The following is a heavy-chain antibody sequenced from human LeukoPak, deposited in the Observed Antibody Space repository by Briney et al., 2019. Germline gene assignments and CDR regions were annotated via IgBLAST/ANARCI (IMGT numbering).Heavy chain of an antibody. D-gene: IGHD5-18*01. Sequence: GGSLRLSCVASGFTFSNYGMNWVRQAPGKGLEWVSGIVGSGVTTYYADSVKGRFTISRDNSKGTLYLHMNGLRVEDTAIYYCARDERWIQFNYWGQGTLVTVSS. CDR3: ARDERWIQFNY. CDR2: IVGSGVTT. CDR1: GFTFSNYG. J-gene: IGHJ4*02. V-gene: IGHV3-23*01.